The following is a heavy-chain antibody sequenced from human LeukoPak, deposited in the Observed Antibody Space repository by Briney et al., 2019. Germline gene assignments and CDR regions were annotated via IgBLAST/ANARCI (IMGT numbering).Heavy chain of an antibody. CDR2: ISSSGSTI. V-gene: IGHV3-11*04. CDR3: ARHTIGQQWLVPY. D-gene: IGHD6-19*01. J-gene: IGHJ4*02. CDR1: GFTFSDYY. Sequence: GGSLRLSCAASGFTFSDYYMSWIRQAPGKGLEWGSYISSSGSTIYYADSVKGRFTISRDNAKNSLYLQMNSLRAEDTAVYYCARHTIGQQWLVPYWGQRTLVTVSS.